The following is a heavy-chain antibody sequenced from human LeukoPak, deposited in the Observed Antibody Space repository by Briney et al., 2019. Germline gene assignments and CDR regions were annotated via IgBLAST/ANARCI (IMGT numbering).Heavy chain of an antibody. CDR1: GFTFSSYW. CDR3: ARERDDYVWGSYRYHWFDP. J-gene: IGHJ5*02. D-gene: IGHD3-16*02. V-gene: IGHV3-7*01. Sequence: TGGSLRLSCAASGFTFSSYWMSWVRQAPGKGLEWVANIKQDGSEKYYVDSVKGRFTISRDNAKNSLYLQMNSLRAEDTAVYYCARERDDYVWGSYRYHWFDPWGQGTLVTVSS. CDR2: IKQDGSEK.